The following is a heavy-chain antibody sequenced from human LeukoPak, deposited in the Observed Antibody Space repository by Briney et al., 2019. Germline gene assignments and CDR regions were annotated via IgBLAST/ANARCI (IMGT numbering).Heavy chain of an antibody. V-gene: IGHV1-2*02. CDR1: GYTFTGYY. CDR2: INPNSGGT. CDR3: ARSYDSSGYYSP. Sequence: GASVKVSCKASGYTFTGYYMHWVRQAPGQGLEWMGWINPNSGGTNYAQKFRGRVTMTRDTSTSTAYMELRSLRSDDTAVYYCARSYDSSGYYSPWGQGTLVTVSS. J-gene: IGHJ5*02. D-gene: IGHD3-22*01.